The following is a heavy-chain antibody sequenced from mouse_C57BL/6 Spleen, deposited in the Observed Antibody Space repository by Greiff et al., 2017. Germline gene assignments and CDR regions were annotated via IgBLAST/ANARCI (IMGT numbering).Heavy chain of an antibody. V-gene: IGHV1-69*01. CDR1: GYTFTSYW. CDR2: IDPSDSYT. CDR3: ARKGIYSFDY. Sequence: QVQLQQPGAELVMPGASVKLSCKASGYTFTSYWMHWVKQRPGQGLEWIGEIDPSDSYTNYNQKFKGKSTLTVDKSSSTAYMQLSSLTSEDSAVYYCARKGIYSFDYWGQGTTLTVSS. J-gene: IGHJ2*01.